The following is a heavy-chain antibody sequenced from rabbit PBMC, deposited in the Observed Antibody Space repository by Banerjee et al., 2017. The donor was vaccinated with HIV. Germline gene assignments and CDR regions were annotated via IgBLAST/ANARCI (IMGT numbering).Heavy chain of an antibody. CDR3: ARDRGSGWGDAFDP. V-gene: IGHV1S45*01. Sequence: QQQLVESGGGLVKPGASLTLTCTASGFSFSSNWICWVRQAPGKGLEWIACIDTNNGDTDYANWPKGRFTISKTSSTTVTLQMTSLTAADTATYFCARDRGSGWGDAFDPWGQGTLVTVS. CDR2: IDTNNGDT. D-gene: IGHD4-1*01. J-gene: IGHJ2*01. CDR1: GFSFSSNW.